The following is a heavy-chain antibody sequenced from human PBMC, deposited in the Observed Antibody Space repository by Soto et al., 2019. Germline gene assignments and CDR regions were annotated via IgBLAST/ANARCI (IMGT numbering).Heavy chain of an antibody. CDR1: GYTFTGYY. Sequence: APVKVSCKASGYTFTGYYMHWVRQAPGQGLEWMGWINPNSGGTNYAQKFQGRVTMTRDTSISTAYMELSRLRSDDTAVYYCARGLDGYNPEVFDYWGQGTLVTVSS. J-gene: IGHJ4*02. V-gene: IGHV1-2*02. D-gene: IGHD5-12*01. CDR3: ARGLDGYNPEVFDY. CDR2: INPNSGGT.